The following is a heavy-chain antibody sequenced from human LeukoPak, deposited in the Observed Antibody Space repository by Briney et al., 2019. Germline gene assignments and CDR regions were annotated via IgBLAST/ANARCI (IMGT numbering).Heavy chain of an antibody. CDR3: AGDGWRFRELLLSYFDY. CDR1: GFTFSSYS. CDR2: ISSSSSYI. V-gene: IGHV3-21*01. J-gene: IGHJ4*02. D-gene: IGHD3-10*01. Sequence: PGGSLRLSCAASGFTFSSYSMNWVRQAPGKGLEWVSSISSSSSYIYYADSVKGRFTISRDNAKNSLYLQMNSLRAEDTAVYYCAGDGWRFRELLLSYFDYWGQGTLVTVSS.